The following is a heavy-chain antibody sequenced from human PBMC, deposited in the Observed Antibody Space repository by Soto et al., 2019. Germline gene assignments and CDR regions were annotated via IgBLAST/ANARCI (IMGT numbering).Heavy chain of an antibody. CDR1: GFLVNSAY. CDR2: INSDGST. D-gene: IGHD5-18*01. Sequence: EVQLVESGGGLIPPGGSLRLSCAASGFLVNSAYMTWVRQAPGKGLEWLSMINSDGSTLYAESVKGRFTISRDNSKNTLVLQMNSLRAEDTAMYYCARSGYSFAWGYWGQGTLVIVTS. J-gene: IGHJ4*02. V-gene: IGHV3-53*01. CDR3: ARSGYSFAWGY.